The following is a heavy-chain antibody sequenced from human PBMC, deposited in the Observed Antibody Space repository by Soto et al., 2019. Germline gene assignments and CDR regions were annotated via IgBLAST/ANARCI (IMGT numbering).Heavy chain of an antibody. CDR1: GYTFTSYY. J-gene: IGHJ6*02. Sequence: QVQLVQSGAEVKKPGASVKVSCKASGYTFTSYYMHWVRQAPGQGLEWMGIINPSGGSTSYAQKFQGRVTMTRDTSTSTVYMELSSLRSEDTAVYYCAREDNSSGWYSYYYYYYGMDVWGQGTTVTVSS. CDR2: INPSGGST. V-gene: IGHV1-46*01. D-gene: IGHD6-19*01. CDR3: AREDNSSGWYSYYYYYYGMDV.